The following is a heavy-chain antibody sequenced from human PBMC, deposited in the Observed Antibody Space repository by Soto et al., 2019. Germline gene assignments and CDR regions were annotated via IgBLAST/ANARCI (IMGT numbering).Heavy chain of an antibody. CDR2: IDPTDSSS. CDR1: GYNFGGYW. J-gene: IGHJ4*02. Sequence: GESLKISCKGSGYNFGGYWISWVRQTPGKGLEWMGRIDPTDSSSNYNPSFEGHVTVSAEKSISTAYLEWSSLKTSDTAIYYCARHGAYTFSENFDFWGQGTLVTVSS. CDR3: ARHGAYTFSENFDF. V-gene: IGHV5-10-1*01. D-gene: IGHD3-10*01.